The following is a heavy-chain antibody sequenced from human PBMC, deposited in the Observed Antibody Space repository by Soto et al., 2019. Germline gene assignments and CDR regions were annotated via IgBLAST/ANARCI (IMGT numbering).Heavy chain of an antibody. CDR1: GYTFTSYG. CDR3: ARASYDFWSGYYYYYGMDV. Sequence: QVQLVQSGAEVKKPGASVKVSCKASGYTFTSYGISWVRQAPGQGLEWMGWISAYNGNTNYAQKLRGRVTMTTDTSTSTAYMELRSLRSDDTAVYYCARASYDFWSGYYYYYGMDVWGQGTTVTVSS. J-gene: IGHJ6*02. D-gene: IGHD3-3*01. CDR2: ISAYNGNT. V-gene: IGHV1-18*04.